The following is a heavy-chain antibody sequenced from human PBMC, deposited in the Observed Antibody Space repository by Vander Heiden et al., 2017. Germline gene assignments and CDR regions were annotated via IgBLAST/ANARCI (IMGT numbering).Heavy chain of an antibody. CDR1: GITFSSYW. Sequence: EVQLVESGGGLVQPGGSRKLCCEASGITFSSYWMNWFRQAPGKGLEWVANIKQDGSEKRYIDSVKGRFAISRDNAKQSVYLQMNNLRVDDSAVYYCAGGRGWLTDYWGQGVLVTVSS. CDR2: IKQDGSEK. V-gene: IGHV3-7*01. J-gene: IGHJ4*02. CDR3: AGGRGWLTDY. D-gene: IGHD6-19*01.